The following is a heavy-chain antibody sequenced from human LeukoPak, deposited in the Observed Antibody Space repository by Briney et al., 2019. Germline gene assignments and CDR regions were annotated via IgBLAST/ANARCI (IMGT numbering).Heavy chain of an antibody. Sequence: SQTLSLTCTVSGGSISSGDYYWSWIRQPPGKGLEWIGYIYYSGSTYYNPSLKSRVTISVDTSKNQFSLKLSSVTAADTAVYYCASDRVDVVVAAHDAFDIWGQGTMVTVSS. D-gene: IGHD2-15*01. V-gene: IGHV4-30-4*01. CDR1: GGSISSGDYY. CDR3: ASDRVDVVVAAHDAFDI. J-gene: IGHJ3*02. CDR2: IYYSGST.